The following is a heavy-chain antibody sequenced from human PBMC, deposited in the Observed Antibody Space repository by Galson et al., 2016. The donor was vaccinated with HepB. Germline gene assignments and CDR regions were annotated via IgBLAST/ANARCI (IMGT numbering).Heavy chain of an antibody. CDR3: ARIGFGDSVTFFDD. J-gene: IGHJ4*02. Sequence: PALVKPTQTLTLTCTFSGFSLSTTGVRVSWIRQPPGKALEWLARIDWDDDKFYSISLRTRLSISKDTSKNQVVLTMTNMDPVDTATYYCARIGFGDSVTFFDDWGQGTLVTVSS. CDR2: IDWDDDK. D-gene: IGHD2-21*02. V-gene: IGHV2-70*04. CDR1: GFSLSTTGVR.